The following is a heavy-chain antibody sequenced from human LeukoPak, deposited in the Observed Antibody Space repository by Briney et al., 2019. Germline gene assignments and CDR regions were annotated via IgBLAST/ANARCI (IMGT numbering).Heavy chain of an antibody. CDR1: GGSISSSSYY. CDR2: IYYSGST. J-gene: IGHJ5*02. D-gene: IGHD2-2*01. V-gene: IGHV4-39*01. Sequence: SDTLSLTCTVSGGSISSSSYYWRWIRQPPGKGLEWIGIIYYSGSTYYNPSLKSRLTISVDKSKNQFPLKLSSVTATDTAAYYCAGRGYCSSTSCYEYWFDPWGQGTLVTVSS. CDR3: AGRGYCSSTSCYEYWFDP.